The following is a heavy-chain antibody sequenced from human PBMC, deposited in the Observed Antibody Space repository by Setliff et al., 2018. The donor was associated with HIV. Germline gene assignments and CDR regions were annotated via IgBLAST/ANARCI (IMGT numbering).Heavy chain of an antibody. CDR3: VRHVDPDTSGHPDWFDP. Sequence: PSETLSLTCTVSGGSVNSRNYFWGWIRQPPGKGLEWIGTLYYSGEIRYNPSLKSRVTISVDTSKNQFSLNLNSVTAADTAVYYCVRHVDPDTSGHPDWFDPWGQGTLVTVSS. CDR1: GGSVNSRNYF. V-gene: IGHV4-39*01. D-gene: IGHD3-22*01. J-gene: IGHJ5*02. CDR2: LYYSGEI.